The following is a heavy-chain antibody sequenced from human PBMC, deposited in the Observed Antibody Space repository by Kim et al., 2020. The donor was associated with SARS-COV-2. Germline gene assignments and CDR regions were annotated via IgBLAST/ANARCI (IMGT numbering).Heavy chain of an antibody. V-gene: IGHV3-7*03. Sequence: GGSLRLSCAASGFTFSAWWMAWVRQAPGKEVQWVANIKQDGGENDYLDAVKGRFTISRDNAKNSLYLQMNSLRVEDTAVYYCARENWGDLDIWGQGIMVTVSA. J-gene: IGHJ3*02. CDR1: GFTFSAWW. CDR2: IKQDGGEN. CDR3: ARENWGDLDI. D-gene: IGHD7-27*01.